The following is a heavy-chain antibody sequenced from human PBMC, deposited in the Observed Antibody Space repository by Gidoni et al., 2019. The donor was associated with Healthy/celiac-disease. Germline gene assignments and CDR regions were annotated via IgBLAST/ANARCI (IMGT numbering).Heavy chain of an antibody. CDR3: ARGTQPNYYDSSGPSTARYFDL. V-gene: IGHV4-34*01. J-gene: IGHJ2*01. CDR1: GQSFSGYY. Sequence: QVQLQQWGAGLLKPSETLSPTCAVYGQSFSGYYCSWIPQPPGKGLEWIGEINHSGSTNYNPSLKSRVTISVDTSKNQFSLKLSSVTAADTAVYYCARGTQPNYYDSSGPSTARYFDLWGRGTLVTVSS. D-gene: IGHD3-22*01. CDR2: INHSGST.